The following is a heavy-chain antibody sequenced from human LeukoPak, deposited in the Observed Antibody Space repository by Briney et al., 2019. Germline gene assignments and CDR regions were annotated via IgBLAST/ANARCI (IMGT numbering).Heavy chain of an antibody. CDR3: ARTLSRIGLYYMDV. CDR2: ISYDGSNK. CDR1: GFTFSSYA. Sequence: PGGSLRLSCAASGFTFSSYAMHWVRQAPGKGLEWVAVISYDGSNKYYADSVKGRFTISRDNSKNTLYLQMGSLRAEDMAVYYCARTLSRIGLYYMDVWGKGTTVTVSS. D-gene: IGHD3-16*01. V-gene: IGHV3-30*14. J-gene: IGHJ6*03.